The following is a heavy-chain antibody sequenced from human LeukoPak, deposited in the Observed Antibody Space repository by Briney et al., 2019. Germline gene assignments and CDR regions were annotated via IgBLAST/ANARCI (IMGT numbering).Heavy chain of an antibody. CDR1: GGTFSSYA. J-gene: IGHJ4*02. V-gene: IGHV1-69*04. D-gene: IGHD3-22*01. CDR3: ASAYYYDSSGYYYFDY. Sequence: SVKVSCKASGGTFSSYAISWVRQALGQGLEWMGGIIPILGIANYAQKFQGRVTITADKSTSTAYMELSSLRSEDTAVYYCASAYYYDSSGYYYFDYWGQGTLVTVSS. CDR2: IIPILGIA.